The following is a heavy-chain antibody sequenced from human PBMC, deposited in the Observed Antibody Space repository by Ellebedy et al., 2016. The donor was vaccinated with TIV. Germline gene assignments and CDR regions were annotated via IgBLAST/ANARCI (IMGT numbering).Heavy chain of an antibody. V-gene: IGHV3-11*05. Sequence: GGSLRLXXAASGFTFSDYYMSWIRQAPGKGLEWVSYISSSSSYTNYADSVKGRFTISRDNAKNSLYLQMNSLRAEDTAVYYCAREGKLIESLYYYGMDVWGQGTTVTVSS. CDR1: GFTFSDYY. J-gene: IGHJ6*02. CDR3: AREGKLIESLYYYGMDV. CDR2: ISSSSSYT. D-gene: IGHD2/OR15-2a*01.